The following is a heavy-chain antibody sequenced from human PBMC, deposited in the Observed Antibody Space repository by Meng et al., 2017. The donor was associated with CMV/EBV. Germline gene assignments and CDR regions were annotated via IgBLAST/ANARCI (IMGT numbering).Heavy chain of an antibody. V-gene: IGHV3-48*03. CDR3: ARVWQPRGMDV. D-gene: IGHD6-13*01. CDR1: GFTCSSYE. CDR2: ISSSGGTI. J-gene: IGHJ6*02. Sequence: LTGAASGFTCSSYEMNWVRQAPGKGLEWVSYISSSGGTIYYADSVKGRFTISRDNAKNSLYLQMNSLRAEDTAVYYCARVWQPRGMDVWGQGTTVTVSS.